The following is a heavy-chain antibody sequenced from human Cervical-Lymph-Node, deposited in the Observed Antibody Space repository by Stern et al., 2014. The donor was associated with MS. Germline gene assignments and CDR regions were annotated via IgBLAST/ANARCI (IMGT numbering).Heavy chain of an antibody. CDR2: IYPGASDT. D-gene: IGHD4-17*01. V-gene: IGHV5-51*01. J-gene: IGHJ4*02. Sequence: EVHLVESGAEVKKPGESLKISCKGSGYSFTANWIAWVRQMPGKGLEWMGIIYPGASDTRYSPSFQGQVTISAAKSISTAYRQWSSLKASDTAMYYCARDYGDYAFDYWGQGTLVTVS. CDR3: ARDYGDYAFDY. CDR1: GYSFTANW.